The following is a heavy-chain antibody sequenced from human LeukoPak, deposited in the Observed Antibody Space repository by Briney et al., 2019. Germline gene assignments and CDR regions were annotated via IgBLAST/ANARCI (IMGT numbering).Heavy chain of an antibody. CDR1: GGLISGSHYY. J-gene: IGHJ4*02. Sequence: PSETLSLTCTVSGGLISGSHYYWARIRQPPGKGLEWIGMINYSGNRYYNPSLWSRVTISVDTSTNQFSLNVNSMTAADTAVYYCARLRRNSDRSDFFYYYDHWGQGTLVTVSS. CDR2: INYSGNR. V-gene: IGHV4-39*01. D-gene: IGHD3-22*01. CDR3: ARLRRNSDRSDFFYYYDH.